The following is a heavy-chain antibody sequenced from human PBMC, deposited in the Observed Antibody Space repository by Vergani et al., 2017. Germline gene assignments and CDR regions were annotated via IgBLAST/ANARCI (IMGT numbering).Heavy chain of an antibody. CDR3: ARGGILGWFDP. Sequence: QVQLQESGPGLVKPSETLSLTCTVSGGSISSYYWSWIRQPPGTGLEWIGYIYYSGSTNYNPSLKSRVTISVDTSKNQFSLKLSSVTAADTAVYYCARGGILGWFDPWGQGTLVTVSS. J-gene: IGHJ5*02. CDR1: GGSISSYY. V-gene: IGHV4-59*01. D-gene: IGHD1-26*01. CDR2: IYYSGST.